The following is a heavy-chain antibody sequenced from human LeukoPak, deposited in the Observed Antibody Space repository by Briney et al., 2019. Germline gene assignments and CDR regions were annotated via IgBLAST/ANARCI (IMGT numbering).Heavy chain of an antibody. CDR2: INWNGGST. CDR1: GFTFDNYG. Sequence: GGSLRLSCAASGFTFDNYGMSWVRQAPGKGLEWVSGINWNGGSTGYADSVEGRFTISRDNAKNSQYLQMNSLRVEDTALYYCARAQTYGDSRLLLDYWGQGTLVTVSS. J-gene: IGHJ4*02. CDR3: ARAQTYGDSRLLLDY. D-gene: IGHD4-17*01. V-gene: IGHV3-20*04.